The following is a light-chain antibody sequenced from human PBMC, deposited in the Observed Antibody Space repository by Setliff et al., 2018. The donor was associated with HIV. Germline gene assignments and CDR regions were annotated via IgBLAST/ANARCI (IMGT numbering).Light chain of an antibody. CDR3: AAWDNSLXXWV. CDR2: RND. CDR1: SSNIETNY. Sequence: QSVLSQPPSASGTPGQRVTISCSGSSSNIETNYVYWYQQLPRTAPKLLIYRNDQRRSGVPDRFSCSKSATSASLALSWXRSEDEADYYFAAWDNSLXXWVFGGGXK. V-gene: IGLV1-47*01. J-gene: IGLJ3*02.